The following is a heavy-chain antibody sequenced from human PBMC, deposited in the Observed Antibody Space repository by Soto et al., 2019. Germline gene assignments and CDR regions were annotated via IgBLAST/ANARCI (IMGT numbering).Heavy chain of an antibody. D-gene: IGHD4-17*01. V-gene: IGHV3-30*18. Sequence: XASLILSCDASEITFSNYGMHWVRQAPGKGLEWVAVISYDGNKKYYADSVKGRFTISRDNSKNTLYLQMDSLRAEDTAVYYCAKDHLQTTVTTPSYWGQGTLVTVS. CDR3: AKDHLQTTVTTPSY. J-gene: IGHJ4*02. CDR1: EITFSNYG. CDR2: ISYDGNKK.